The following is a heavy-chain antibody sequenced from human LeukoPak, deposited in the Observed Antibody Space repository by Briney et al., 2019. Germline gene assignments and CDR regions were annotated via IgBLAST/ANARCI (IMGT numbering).Heavy chain of an antibody. J-gene: IGHJ3*02. V-gene: IGHV3-48*02. CDR3: ARDYTWAFDN. CDR1: GFTFSDYS. CDR2: ISRDSSSF. Sequence: GGSLRLSCAASGFTFSDYSMHWVRQAPGKGLERVSFISRDSSSFYYADSVKGRFTISRDNAKNSLYLQMNSLRDEDTSVYYCARDYTWAFDNWGQGTMVTVSS.